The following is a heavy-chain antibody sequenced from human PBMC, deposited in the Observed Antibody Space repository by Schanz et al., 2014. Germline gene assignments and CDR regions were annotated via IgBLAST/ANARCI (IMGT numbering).Heavy chain of an antibody. Sequence: EVQLVESGGGLVEPGGSLRLSCAASGFSFSSYAMGWVRQARGKGLEWVSIISGSGGNTYYADSVRGRFTMSRDNSKNTLYLQMNSLRAGDAAVYYCARGLIAAAGGAFDYWGQGTLVAVSA. CDR3: ARGLIAAAGGAFDY. J-gene: IGHJ4*02. CDR2: ISGSGGNT. V-gene: IGHV3-23*04. CDR1: GFSFSSYA. D-gene: IGHD6-13*01.